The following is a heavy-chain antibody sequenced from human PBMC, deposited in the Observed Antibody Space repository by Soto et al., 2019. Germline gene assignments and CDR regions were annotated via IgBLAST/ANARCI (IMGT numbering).Heavy chain of an antibody. CDR2: IDNSGST. V-gene: IGHV4-61*05. D-gene: IGHD3-10*01. CDR3: APLRDMVRGVIIPIP. Sequence: PSETLSLTCAVSGGSISSGGYSWTWIRQPPGKGLEWIGEIDNSGSTNYNPSLKGRVTISVDKSKNEFSLKLNSVTAADTVLYYCAPLRDMVRGVIIPIPWGQGTLVTVSS. J-gene: IGHJ5*02. CDR1: GGSISSGGYS.